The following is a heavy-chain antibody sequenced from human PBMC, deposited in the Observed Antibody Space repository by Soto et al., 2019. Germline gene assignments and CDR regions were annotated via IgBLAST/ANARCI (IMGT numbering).Heavy chain of an antibody. CDR3: ARATGYSSSWFFDA. J-gene: IGHJ4*02. CDR2: IIPILGIA. Sequence: ASVKVSCKASGGTFSSYTISWVRQAPGQGLEWMGRIIPILGIANYAQKFQGRVTITADKSTSTAYMELSSLRSEDTAVYYCARATGYSSSWFFDAWGQGTLVTVSS. CDR1: GGTFSSYT. D-gene: IGHD6-13*01. V-gene: IGHV1-69*02.